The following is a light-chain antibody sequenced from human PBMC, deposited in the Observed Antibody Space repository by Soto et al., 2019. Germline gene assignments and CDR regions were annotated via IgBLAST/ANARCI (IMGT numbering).Light chain of an antibody. V-gene: IGKV3-15*01. CDR1: QSVGSN. CDR2: GTS. Sequence: EIVMTQSPATLSVSPGERATLFCGASQSVGSNLAWYQQKPGQAPRLLIYGTSNRATGIPARYSGSGSGTELTLTISSLQSEDFAVYYCQQYNNWMTFGQGTKV. CDR3: QQYNNWMT. J-gene: IGKJ1*01.